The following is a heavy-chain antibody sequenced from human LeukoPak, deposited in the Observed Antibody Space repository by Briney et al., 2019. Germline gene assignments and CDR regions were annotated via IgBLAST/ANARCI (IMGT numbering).Heavy chain of an antibody. CDR1: GATFSNLW. CDR3: AREGVATIPLPDY. CDR2: TKSNVDGGTR. Sequence: GGSLRLSCVVSGATFSNLWMNWVRQAPGKGLEWVGRTKSNVDGGTRDYAAPLKGRFTISRDNSKNTLYLQMNSLRAEDTAVYYCAREGVATIPLPDYWGQGTLVTVSS. D-gene: IGHD5-12*01. J-gene: IGHJ4*02. V-gene: IGHV3-15*07.